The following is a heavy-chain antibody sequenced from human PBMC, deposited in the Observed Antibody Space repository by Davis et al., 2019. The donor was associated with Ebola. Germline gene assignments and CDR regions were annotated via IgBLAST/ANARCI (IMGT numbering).Heavy chain of an antibody. D-gene: IGHD1-1*01. CDR3: ADVETGSAY. CDR1: GFTVSDNY. Sequence: GESLKISCAASGFTVSDNYMSWVRQAPGKGLEWVSSIFSGGKIFYADSVKGRFSISRGTSKNMLYLQMSSLRVEDTGVYYCADVETGSAYWGQGTLVTVSS. J-gene: IGHJ4*02. CDR2: IFSGGKI. V-gene: IGHV3-66*01.